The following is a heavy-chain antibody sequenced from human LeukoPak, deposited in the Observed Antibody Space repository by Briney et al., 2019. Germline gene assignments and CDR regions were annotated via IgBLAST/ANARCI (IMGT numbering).Heavy chain of an antibody. V-gene: IGHV4-39*01. CDR3: ARQSTRYYYMDV. CDR2: IYYSGST. CDR1: GGSISSSSYY. Sequence: SETLSLTCTVSGGSISSSSYYWGWIRQPPGKGLEWIGSIYYSGSTYYNPSLKSRVTISVDTSKNQFSLKLSSVTAADTAVYYCARQSTRYYYMDVWGKWTTVTVSS. J-gene: IGHJ6*03.